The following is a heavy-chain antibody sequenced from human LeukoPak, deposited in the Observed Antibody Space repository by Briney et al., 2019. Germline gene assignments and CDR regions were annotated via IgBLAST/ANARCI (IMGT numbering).Heavy chain of an antibody. CDR1: GYTFTNYY. V-gene: IGHV1-46*01. D-gene: IGHD4-11*01. J-gene: IGHJ4*02. Sequence: ASVKVSCKASGYTFTNYYIHWVRQAPGQGLEWMGIINPSGGSSNFAQKFQGRVTMTTDTSTITVYMELSSLRSEDTAVYYCARWTTTYLDYWGQGTLVTVSS. CDR3: ARWTTTYLDY. CDR2: INPSGGSS.